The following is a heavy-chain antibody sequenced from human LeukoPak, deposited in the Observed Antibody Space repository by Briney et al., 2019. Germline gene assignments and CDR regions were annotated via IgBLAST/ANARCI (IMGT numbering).Heavy chain of an antibody. CDR3: ATPIYGDYADY. CDR1: GYTFTDYY. J-gene: IGHJ4*02. V-gene: IGHV1-69-2*01. D-gene: IGHD4-17*01. CDR2: VDPEDGET. Sequence: VASVKISCKVSGYTFTDYYMHWVQQAPGKGLEWMGLVDPEDGETIYAEKFQARVTITADTSTDTAYMELHSLRSEDTALYYCATPIYGDYADYWGQGTLVTVSS.